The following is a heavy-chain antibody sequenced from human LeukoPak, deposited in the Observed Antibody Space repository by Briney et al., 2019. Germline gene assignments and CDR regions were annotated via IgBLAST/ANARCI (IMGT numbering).Heavy chain of an antibody. Sequence: SETLSLTCTVSGGSISSYYWSWIRQPPGKGLEWIGYIYYTGTTNYNPSLKSRVTISVDTSKNQFSLKLNSVTAADTAVYYCAREFHYWGQGTLVTVSS. CDR2: IYYTGTT. J-gene: IGHJ4*02. CDR1: GGSISSYY. CDR3: AREFHY. V-gene: IGHV4-59*01.